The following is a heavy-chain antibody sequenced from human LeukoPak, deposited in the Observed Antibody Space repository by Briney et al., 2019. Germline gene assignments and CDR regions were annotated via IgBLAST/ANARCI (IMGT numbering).Heavy chain of an antibody. V-gene: IGHV3-23*01. Sequence: PGGSLRLSCAASGFTFSSYAMSWVRQAPGKGLEWVSAISGSGGCTYYADSVKGRFTISRDNSKNTLYLQMNSLRAEDTAVYYCAKGHCSSTSCYIGDYFDYWGQGTLVTVSS. J-gene: IGHJ4*02. D-gene: IGHD2-2*02. CDR3: AKGHCSSTSCYIGDYFDY. CDR1: GFTFSSYA. CDR2: ISGSGGCT.